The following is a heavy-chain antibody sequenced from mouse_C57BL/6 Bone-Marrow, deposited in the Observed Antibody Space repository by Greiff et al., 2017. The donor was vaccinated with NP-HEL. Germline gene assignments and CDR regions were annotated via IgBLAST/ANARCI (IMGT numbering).Heavy chain of an antibody. CDR3: ARGFITTVVEVY. D-gene: IGHD1-1*01. CDR1: GYTFTDYY. V-gene: IGHV1-75*01. J-gene: IGHJ2*01. Sequence: VQVVESGPELVKPGASVKISCKASGYTFTDYYINWVKQRPGQGLEWIGWIFPGSGSTYYNEKFKGKATLTVDKSSSTAYMLLSSLTSEDSAVYFCARGFITTVVEVYWGQGTTLTVSS. CDR2: IFPGSGST.